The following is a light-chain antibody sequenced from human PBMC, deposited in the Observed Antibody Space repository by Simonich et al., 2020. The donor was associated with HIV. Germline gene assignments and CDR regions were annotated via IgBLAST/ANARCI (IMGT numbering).Light chain of an antibody. CDR3: QQYYSTPIS. CDR1: QSVLYSSNNKNF. J-gene: IGKJ5*01. CDR2: WAS. V-gene: IGKV4-1*01. Sequence: DIVMTQSPDSLAVSLGERATINCKSSQSVLYSSNNKNFLTWYQHKPGQPPKRLFYWASSRESGVPDRFSGSGSGTDFTLTISSLQAEDVAVYYCQQYYSTPISFGQGTRLEIK.